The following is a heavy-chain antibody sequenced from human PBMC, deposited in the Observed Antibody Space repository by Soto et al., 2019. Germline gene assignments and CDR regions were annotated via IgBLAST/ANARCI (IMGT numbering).Heavy chain of an antibody. V-gene: IGHV3-23*01. CDR2: ISASGRTT. CDR3: AKDKGQTYYESSGYAFDY. J-gene: IGHJ4*02. CDR1: VFTFSIYA. Sequence: GGSLVLSCAVSVFTFSIYAMIWVRQAPGKGLDWVSAISASGRTTYSADSVRGRFTISRDNSENTLYIQMNRLRAEDTAVYSCAKDKGQTYYESSGYAFDYWGQGAMVTVSS. D-gene: IGHD3-22*01.